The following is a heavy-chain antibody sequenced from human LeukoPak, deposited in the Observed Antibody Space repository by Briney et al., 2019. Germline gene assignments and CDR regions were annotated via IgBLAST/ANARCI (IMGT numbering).Heavy chain of an antibody. V-gene: IGHV3-23*01. CDR1: AFTFSTYA. Sequence: GGSLSLSCAASAFTFSTYAMSWVRQAPGRGLEWVSAISGSGGSTYYADSVKGRFTISRDNSKNTLYLQMNSLRAEDTALYYCAKMLIYGRVQRGGYFDYWGQGTLVTVSS. J-gene: IGHJ4*02. D-gene: IGHD2/OR15-2a*01. CDR2: ISGSGGST. CDR3: AKMLIYGRVQRGGYFDY.